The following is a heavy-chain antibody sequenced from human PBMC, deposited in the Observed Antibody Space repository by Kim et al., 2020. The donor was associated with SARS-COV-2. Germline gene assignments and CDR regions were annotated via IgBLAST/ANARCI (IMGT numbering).Heavy chain of an antibody. Sequence: GGSLRLSCAASGFTFSSYGMHWVRQAPGKGLEWVAVISYDGSNKYYADSVKGRFTISRDNSKNTLYLQMNSLRAEDTAVYYCAKVPTASDAFDIWGQGTMVTVSS. J-gene: IGHJ3*02. V-gene: IGHV3-30*18. CDR1: GFTFSSYG. CDR3: AKVPTASDAFDI. CDR2: ISYDGSNK. D-gene: IGHD6-25*01.